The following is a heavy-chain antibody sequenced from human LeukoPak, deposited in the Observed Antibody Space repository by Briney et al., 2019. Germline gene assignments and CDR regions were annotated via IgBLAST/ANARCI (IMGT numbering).Heavy chain of an antibody. Sequence: GGSLRLSCAASGLTFSSYGMHWVRQAPGKGLEWVAVISYDGSNKYYADSVKGRFTISRDNSKNTLYLQMNSLRAEDTAVYYCAKVGDCSGGSCYSGMDVWGQGTTVTVSS. J-gene: IGHJ6*02. V-gene: IGHV3-30*18. CDR1: GLTFSSYG. D-gene: IGHD2-15*01. CDR2: ISYDGSNK. CDR3: AKVGDCSGGSCYSGMDV.